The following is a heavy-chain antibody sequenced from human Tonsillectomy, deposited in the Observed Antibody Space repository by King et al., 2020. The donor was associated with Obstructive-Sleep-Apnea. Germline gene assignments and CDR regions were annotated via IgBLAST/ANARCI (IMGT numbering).Heavy chain of an antibody. Sequence: VQLVESGGVVVQPGGSLRLSCAASVFTFDDYTMHWVRQAPGKGLEWVSLISWDGGSTYYADSVKGRFTISRDNSKNSLYLQMNSLRTEDTALYYCAKDLTRADCGGDCYPGLLDYWGQGTLVTVSS. CDR1: VFTFDDYT. CDR2: ISWDGGST. V-gene: IGHV3-43*01. CDR3: AKDLTRADCGGDCYPGLLDY. J-gene: IGHJ4*02. D-gene: IGHD2-21*02.